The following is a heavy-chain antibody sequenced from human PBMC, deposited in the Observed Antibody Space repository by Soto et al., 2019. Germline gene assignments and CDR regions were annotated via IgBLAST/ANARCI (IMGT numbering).Heavy chain of an antibody. J-gene: IGHJ4*02. CDR3: ASSSSWPSGSFDY. Sequence: GASVKVSCKASGGTFSSYAISWVRQAPGQGLEWMGGIIPIFGTANYAQKFQGRVTITADESTSTAYMELSSLRSEDTAVHYCASSSSWPSGSFDYWGQGTLVTVSS. D-gene: IGHD6-13*01. CDR1: GGTFSSYA. CDR2: IIPIFGTA. V-gene: IGHV1-69*13.